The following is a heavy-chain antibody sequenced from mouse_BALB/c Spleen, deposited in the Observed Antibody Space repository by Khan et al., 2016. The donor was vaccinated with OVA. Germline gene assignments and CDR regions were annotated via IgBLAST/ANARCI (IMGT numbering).Heavy chain of an antibody. CDR3: TRQTGDYEGSAMDY. CDR2: ISSGGSYT. J-gene: IGHJ4*01. Sequence: EVQLVESGGDLVKPGGSLKLSCAASGFTFSSYGMSWVRQTPDKKLEWVAAISSGGSYTYYQDSLKGRFTISRDNAKNTLYLQMSSLKSEDTAMYYCTRQTGDYEGSAMDYWGQGTSVTVSS. V-gene: IGHV5-6*01. CDR1: GFTFSSYG. D-gene: IGHD2-13*01.